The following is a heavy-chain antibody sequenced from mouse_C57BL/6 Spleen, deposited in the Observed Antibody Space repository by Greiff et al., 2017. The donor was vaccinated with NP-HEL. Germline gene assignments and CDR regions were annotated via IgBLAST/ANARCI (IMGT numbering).Heavy chain of an antibody. V-gene: IGHV1-55*01. J-gene: IGHJ1*03. CDR2: IYPGSGST. CDR3: ARERGSSHWYFDV. CDR1: GYTFTSYW. D-gene: IGHD1-1*01. Sequence: VQLKQPGAELVKPGASVKMSCKASGYTFTSYWITWVKQRPGQGLEWIGDIYPGSGSTNYNEKFKSKATLTVDTSSSTAYMQLSSLTSEDSAVYYCARERGSSHWYFDVWGTGTTVTVSS.